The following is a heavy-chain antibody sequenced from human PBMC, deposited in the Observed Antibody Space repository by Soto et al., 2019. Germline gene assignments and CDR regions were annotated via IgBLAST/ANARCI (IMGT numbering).Heavy chain of an antibody. V-gene: IGHV1-8*02. CDR2: MNPNSGNT. CDR1: GYTFTSYD. D-gene: IGHD2-2*01. J-gene: IGHJ5*02. CDR3: ARGGYCSSTSCPYNWFDP. Sequence: ASVKVSCKASGYTFTSYDINWVRQATGQGLERMGWMNPNSGNTGYAQKFQGRVTMTRNTSISTAYMELSSLRSEDTAVYYCARGGYCSSTSCPYNWFDPWGQGTLVTVSS.